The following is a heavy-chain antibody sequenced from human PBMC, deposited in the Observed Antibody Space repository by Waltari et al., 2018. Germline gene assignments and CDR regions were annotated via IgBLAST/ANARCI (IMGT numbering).Heavy chain of an antibody. V-gene: IGHV1-2*06. CDR3: ARDWGYYSDTSGYPSNWFGP. Sequence: QLPLVQSGAEVHKPGASVKVSCKASGYTFPGYSFHCVRQPPGQGLEWMGRINPNTGDTTYEQEFQGRVTMTRDTSISTAYMELTSLRSEDTAVYYCARDWGYYSDTSGYPSNWFGPWGQGTLVTVSS. J-gene: IGHJ5*02. D-gene: IGHD3-22*01. CDR1: GYTFPGYS. CDR2: INPNTGDT.